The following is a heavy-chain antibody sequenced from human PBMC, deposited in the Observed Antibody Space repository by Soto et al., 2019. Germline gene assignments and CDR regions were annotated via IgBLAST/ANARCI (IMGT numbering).Heavy chain of an antibody. CDR2: ISHSGST. Sequence: QVQLQESGPGLVKPSGTLSLTCAVSGASISSSNWWTWVRQPPGKGLEWIGEISHSGSTNYNPSLKSRITISVDRSKKQFSPELRSVTAADTAAYYCARSPSSSWYGGGAFEIWGHGTMVTVSS. CDR1: GASISSSNW. J-gene: IGHJ3*02. D-gene: IGHD6-13*01. CDR3: ARSPSSSWYGGGAFEI. V-gene: IGHV4-4*02.